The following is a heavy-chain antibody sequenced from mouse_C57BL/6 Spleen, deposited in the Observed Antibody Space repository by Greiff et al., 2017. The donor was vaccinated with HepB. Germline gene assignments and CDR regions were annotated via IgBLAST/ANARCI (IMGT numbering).Heavy chain of an antibody. CDR3: ARFRPYYYGSSHYAMDY. V-gene: IGHV1-55*01. D-gene: IGHD1-1*01. CDR2: IYPGSGST. J-gene: IGHJ4*01. CDR1: GYTFTSYW. Sequence: QVHVKQPGAELVKPGASVKMSCKASGYTFTSYWITWVKQRPGQGLEWIGDIYPGSGSTNYNEKFKSKATLTVDTSSSTAYMQLSSLTSEDSAVYYCARFRPYYYGSSHYAMDYWGQGTSVTVSS.